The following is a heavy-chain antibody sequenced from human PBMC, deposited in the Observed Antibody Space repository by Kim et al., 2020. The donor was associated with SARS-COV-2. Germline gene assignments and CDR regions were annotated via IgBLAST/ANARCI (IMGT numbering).Heavy chain of an antibody. CDR2: IYYSGST. V-gene: IGHV4-39*07. J-gene: IGHJ4*02. CDR3: ARDRDDSSGYYYEY. D-gene: IGHD3-22*01. Sequence: SETLSLTCTVSGGSISSSSYYWGWIRQPPGKGLEWIGSIYYSGSTYYNPSLKSRVTISVDTSKNQFSLKLSSVTAADTAVYYCARDRDDSSGYYYEYWGQGTLVTVSS. CDR1: GGSISSSSYY.